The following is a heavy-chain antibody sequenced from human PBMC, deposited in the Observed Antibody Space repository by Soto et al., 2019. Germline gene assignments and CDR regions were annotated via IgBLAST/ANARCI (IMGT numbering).Heavy chain of an antibody. V-gene: IGHV4-30-2*01. CDR3: ARGHXYYGMDV. CDR2: IYYSGTT. Sequence: SETLSLTCTVSNGSVSSGTYPWSWVRQPPGKGLEWIGYIYYSGTTYYTPSLKSRLTMSMDRANDHFSLNLTSVTAADTAVYFCARGHXYYGMDVWGQGITVTVSS. CDR1: NGSVSSGTYP. J-gene: IGHJ6*02.